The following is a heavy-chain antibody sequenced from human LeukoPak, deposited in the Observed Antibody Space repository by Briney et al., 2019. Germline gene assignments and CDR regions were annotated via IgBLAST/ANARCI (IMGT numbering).Heavy chain of an antibody. D-gene: IGHD2-15*01. CDR2: ISSSSSYI. CDR3: ARGYCSGGSCYFDY. Sequence: GGSLRLSCAASGFTFSSYSMNWVRQAPGKGLEWVSSISSSSSYIYYADSVKGRFTISRDNAKNSLYLQMNSLRAEDTAVYYCARGYCSGGSCYFDYWGQGTLVTVSS. J-gene: IGHJ4*02. CDR1: GFTFSSYS. V-gene: IGHV3-21*01.